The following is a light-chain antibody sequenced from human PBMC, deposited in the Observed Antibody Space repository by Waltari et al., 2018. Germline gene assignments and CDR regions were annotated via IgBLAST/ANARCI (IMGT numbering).Light chain of an antibody. CDR2: WAS. V-gene: IGKV4-1*01. J-gene: IGKJ4*01. CDR3: QQYYSTPQLT. Sequence: DIVMTQSPDSLAVSLGERATINCKSSQSVLYSSNNKNYLAWYQQKPGQPPKLLIYWASTRESWVLVRFSGSGSGTDFTLTISSLQAEDVAVYYCQQYYSTPQLTFGGGTKVEIK. CDR1: QSVLYSSNNKNY.